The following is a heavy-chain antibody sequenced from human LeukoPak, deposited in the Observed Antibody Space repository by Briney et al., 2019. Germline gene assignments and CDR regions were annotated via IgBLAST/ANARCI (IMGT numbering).Heavy chain of an antibody. J-gene: IGHJ4*02. Sequence: ASVKVSCKASGYTFTSSALNWVRQAPGQGLEWMGWINTNTGNPTYAQGFTGRFVFSLGTSVSTAYLHISSLEAEDTAIYYCATDLKKGDSGCFDYWGQGTLVTVSS. D-gene: IGHD6-19*01. CDR3: ATDLKKGDSGCFDY. CDR1: GYTFTSSA. V-gene: IGHV7-4-1*02. CDR2: INTNTGNP.